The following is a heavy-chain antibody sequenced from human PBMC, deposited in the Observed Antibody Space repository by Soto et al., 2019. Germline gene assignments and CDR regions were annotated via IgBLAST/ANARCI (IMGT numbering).Heavy chain of an antibody. CDR2: INPNGGST. CDR3: ARSLLQGDF. Sequence: QVQLVQSGAEAKKPGASVKISCKAAGYTFIHYYIHWVRQAPGQGLEWMAIINPNGGSTNYAQKFQGRVTVTSDTATTTASMELNSLEADDTAVYFCARSLLQGDFWGQGTLVTVSS. D-gene: IGHD3-16*01. V-gene: IGHV1-46*01. CDR1: GYTFIHYY. J-gene: IGHJ4*02.